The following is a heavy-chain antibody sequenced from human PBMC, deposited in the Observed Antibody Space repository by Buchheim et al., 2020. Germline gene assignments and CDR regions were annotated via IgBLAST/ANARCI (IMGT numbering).Heavy chain of an antibody. D-gene: IGHD2-21*02. J-gene: IGHJ4*02. CDR3: ARDWGSTTAYCGGDCYAGAFDY. CDR2: INPNSGGT. CDR1: GYTFTGYY. Sequence: QVQLVQSGAEVKKPGASVKVSCKASGYTFTGYYMHWVRQAPGQGLEWMGWINPNSGGTNYAQQFQGWVTMTRATSIRTAYMELSRLRSDDTAVYYCARDWGSTTAYCGGDCYAGAFDYWGQGTL. V-gene: IGHV1-2*04.